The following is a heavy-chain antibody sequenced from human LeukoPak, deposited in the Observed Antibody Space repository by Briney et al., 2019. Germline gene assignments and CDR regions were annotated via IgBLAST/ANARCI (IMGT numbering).Heavy chain of an antibody. Sequence: SETLSLTCTVSGGSISSYYWSWIRQPPGKALEWIGYIYYSGITNYNPSLKSRVTISVVTSKSQFSLKLSSVTAADTAVYYCAREARTYGGNSGDFDYWGQGTLVTVSS. V-gene: IGHV4-59*12. CDR3: AREARTYGGNSGDFDY. D-gene: IGHD4-23*01. CDR2: IYYSGIT. CDR1: GGSISSYY. J-gene: IGHJ4*02.